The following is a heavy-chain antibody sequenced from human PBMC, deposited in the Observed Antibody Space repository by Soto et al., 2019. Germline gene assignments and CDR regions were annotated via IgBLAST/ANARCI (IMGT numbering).Heavy chain of an antibody. Sequence: EVQLVESGGDLVKPGGSLRLSCAGSGFIFSNAWMSWVRQAPGKGLEWVARIKSKPDGATIDYAAPVKGRFTISRDDSKSTVYLKMNSLKTEDTGVFYCPTGALFDYWGQGTLVTVSS. V-gene: IGHV3-15*01. CDR1: GFIFSNAW. J-gene: IGHJ4*02. CDR3: PTGALFDY. CDR2: IKSKPDGATI.